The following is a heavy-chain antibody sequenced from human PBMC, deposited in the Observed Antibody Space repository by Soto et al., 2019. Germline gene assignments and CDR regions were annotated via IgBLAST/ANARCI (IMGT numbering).Heavy chain of an antibody. Sequence: EVQLLESGGGLVQPGGSLRLSCAASGFAFSPNAMAWVRQAPGRGLEWVSRIEGSKTIYADSVKGRFTISRDIAKNTLYLQMNSLRAEDTAIYYCAKDLLGYGCDHWGQGTLVTVSS. J-gene: IGHJ4*02. CDR2: IEGSKT. V-gene: IGHV3-23*01. CDR3: AKDLLGYGCDH. CDR1: GFAFSPNA. D-gene: IGHD5-18*01.